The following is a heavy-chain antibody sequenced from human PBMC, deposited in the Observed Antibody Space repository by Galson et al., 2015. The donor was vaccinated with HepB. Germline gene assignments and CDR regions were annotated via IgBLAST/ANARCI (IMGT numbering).Heavy chain of an antibody. Sequence: CAISGDSVSSNSAAWNWIRQSPSRGLEWLGRTYYRSKWYNDYAVSVKSRITINPDTSKNQFSLQLNSVTPEDTAVYYCAREQYSSVWPNWFDPWGQGTLVTVSS. CDR1: GDSVSSNSAA. J-gene: IGHJ5*02. CDR2: TYYRSKWYN. D-gene: IGHD6-19*01. V-gene: IGHV6-1*01. CDR3: AREQYSSVWPNWFDP.